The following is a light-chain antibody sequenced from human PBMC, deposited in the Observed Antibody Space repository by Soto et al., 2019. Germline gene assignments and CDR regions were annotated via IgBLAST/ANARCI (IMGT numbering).Light chain of an antibody. J-gene: IGLJ3*02. Sequence: QSALTQPASVSGSPGQSITISCTGTSSDVGSYNLVSWYQQHPGKAPKLMIYEDSKRPSGVSNRFSGSKSGNTASLTISGLQAEDESDYYCCSYADSSMEVFGGGTKLTVL. V-gene: IGLV2-23*01. CDR3: CSYADSSMEV. CDR1: SSDVGSYNL. CDR2: EDS.